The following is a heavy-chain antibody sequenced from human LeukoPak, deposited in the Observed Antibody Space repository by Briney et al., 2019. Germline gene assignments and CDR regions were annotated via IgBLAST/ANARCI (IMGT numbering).Heavy chain of an antibody. CDR1: GFTFSSYA. Sequence: GGSLRLSCAASGFTFSSYAMSWVRQAPGKGLEWVSVISNSGGSTFYADSVKGRFTISRDNSKNTLYLQLNSLRAEDTAVYYCAKQSLSHTLNWFDPWGQGTLVTVSS. V-gene: IGHV3-23*01. CDR3: AKQSLSHTLNWFDP. CDR2: ISNSGGST. J-gene: IGHJ5*02. D-gene: IGHD6-19*01.